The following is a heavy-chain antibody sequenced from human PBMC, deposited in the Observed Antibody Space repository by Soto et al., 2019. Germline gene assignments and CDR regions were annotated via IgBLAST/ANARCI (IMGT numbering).Heavy chain of an antibody. CDR1: GFSFSIYS. Sequence: GGSLRLSCAASGFSFSIYSMNWVRQAAGKGLEWVSFINSGSTSINYADSVRGRFTISRDNAKNSLYLQMNSQRSEDTAVYYCARDPTVGSYWGPGTLVTVSS. D-gene: IGHD2-15*01. V-gene: IGHV3-48*01. J-gene: IGHJ4*02. CDR3: ARDPTVGSY. CDR2: INSGSTSI.